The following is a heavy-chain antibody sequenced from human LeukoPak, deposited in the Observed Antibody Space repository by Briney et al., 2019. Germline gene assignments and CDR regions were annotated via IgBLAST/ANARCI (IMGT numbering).Heavy chain of an antibody. J-gene: IGHJ4*02. CDR2: IHTSSRV. Sequence: SETLSLTCTVSGDSITRGTYYWNWIRQPAGKGLEWIGRIHTSSRVNYNPSLKSRVTISIDTSRNLVSLRLTSVTAADAAVYYCARDRGNGDYGDYSDSWGQGTLVSVSS. V-gene: IGHV4-61*02. D-gene: IGHD4-17*01. CDR1: GDSITRGTYY. CDR3: ARDRGNGDYGDYSDS.